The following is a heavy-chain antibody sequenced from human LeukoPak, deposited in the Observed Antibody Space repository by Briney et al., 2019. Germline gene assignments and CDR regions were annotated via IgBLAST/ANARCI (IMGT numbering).Heavy chain of an antibody. CDR2: IYYSGST. CDR1: GGSISSYY. J-gene: IGHJ3*02. V-gene: IGHV4-59*08. D-gene: IGHD2-15*01. CDR3: ARRCSGGSCYSSPFDI. Sequence: PSETLSLTCTVSGGSISSYYWNWIRQPPGNGLEWIGYIYYSGSTNYNPSLKSRVTISVDTSKNHFSLKLSSVTAADTAVYYCARRCSGGSCYSSPFDIWGQGTMVTVSS.